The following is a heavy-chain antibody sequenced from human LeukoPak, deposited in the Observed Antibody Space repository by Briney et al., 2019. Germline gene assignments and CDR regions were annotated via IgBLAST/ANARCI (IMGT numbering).Heavy chain of an antibody. CDR3: AYGSGSSAPHYFDY. Sequence: GGSLRLSCAASGFSFSAYGMHWVRQAPGKGLEWVAVIWYDGGNKYYADSVKGRFTISRDNSKNTVYLQMNSLRVEDTAVYYCAYGSGSSAPHYFDYWGQGTLVTVSS. V-gene: IGHV3-33*01. CDR2: IWYDGGNK. D-gene: IGHD3-10*01. CDR1: GFSFSAYG. J-gene: IGHJ4*02.